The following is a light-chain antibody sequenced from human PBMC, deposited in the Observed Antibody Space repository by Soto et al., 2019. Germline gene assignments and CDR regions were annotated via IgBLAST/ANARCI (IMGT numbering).Light chain of an antibody. CDR2: DSS. CDR3: KHRNNGPRLS. J-gene: IGKJ4*01. Sequence: EIVLTQSPATLSLSPGERVTLSCRASQSVGDYLAWYQQKPGQAPRLLIYDSSNRATGIPARFSGSGSGTDFTLTISSLEAEDFAVYYCKHRNNGPRLSFGGGTKVEIK. V-gene: IGKV3-11*01. CDR1: QSVGDY.